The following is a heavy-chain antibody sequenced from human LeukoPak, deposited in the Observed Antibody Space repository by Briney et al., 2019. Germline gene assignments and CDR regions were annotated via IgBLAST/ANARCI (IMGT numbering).Heavy chain of an antibody. V-gene: IGHV4-30-2*01. J-gene: IGHJ6*02. CDR2: IYHSGST. CDR3: ARAASSGGAFYGMAV. Sequence: SETLSLTCTVSGDSISGYYWSWIRQPPGKGLEWIGYIYHSGSTYYNPSLKSRVTISVDRSKNQFSLKLSSVTAADTAVYYCARAASSGGAFYGMAVWGQGSTVTVSS. D-gene: IGHD2-15*01. CDR1: GDSISGYY.